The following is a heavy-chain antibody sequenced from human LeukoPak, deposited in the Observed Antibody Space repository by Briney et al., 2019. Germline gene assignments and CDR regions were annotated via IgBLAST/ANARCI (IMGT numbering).Heavy chain of an antibody. V-gene: IGHV4-34*01. CDR1: GGSFSGYY. J-gene: IGHJ3*02. CDR3: ARQWLSADYAFDI. Sequence: SETLSLICAVYGGSFSGYYWSWIRQPPGKGLEWIGEINHSGSTNYNPSLKSRVTISVDTSKNQFSLKLSSVTAADTAVYYCARQWLSADYAFDIWGQGTMVTVSS. D-gene: IGHD3-22*01. CDR2: INHSGST.